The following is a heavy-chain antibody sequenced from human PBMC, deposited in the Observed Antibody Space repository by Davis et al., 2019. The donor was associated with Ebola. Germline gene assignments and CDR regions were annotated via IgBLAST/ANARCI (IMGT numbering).Heavy chain of an antibody. Sequence: GESLKISCAASGFTFSSYGMHWVRQAPGKGLEWVAFIRYDGSNKYYADSVKGRFTISRDNSKNTLYLQMNSLRAEDTAVYYCARNREVRGVRDWFDPWGQGTLVTVSS. CDR2: IRYDGSNK. CDR3: ARNREVRGVRDWFDP. CDR1: GFTFSSYG. D-gene: IGHD3-10*01. V-gene: IGHV3-30*02. J-gene: IGHJ5*02.